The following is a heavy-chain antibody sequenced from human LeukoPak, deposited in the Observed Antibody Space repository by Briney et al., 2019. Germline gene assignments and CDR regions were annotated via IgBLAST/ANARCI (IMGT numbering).Heavy chain of an antibody. V-gene: IGHV1-8*01. CDR2: MNPNSGNT. CDR3: ARQDRGYSYGPNWFDP. CDR1: GYTFTSYD. J-gene: IGHJ5*02. D-gene: IGHD5-18*01. Sequence: HEASVKVSCKASGYTFTSYDINWVRQATGQGLEWMGWMNPNSGNTGYAQKFQGRVTMTRHTSISTAYMELSSLRSEDTAAYYCARQDRGYSYGPNWFDPWGQGTLVTVSS.